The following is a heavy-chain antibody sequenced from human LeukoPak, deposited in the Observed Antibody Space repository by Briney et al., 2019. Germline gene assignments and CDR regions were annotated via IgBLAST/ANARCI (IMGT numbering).Heavy chain of an antibody. CDR2: IKQDGSEQ. Sequence: GGSLRLSCAASGFTFSSSWMSWVRQAPGKGLEWVANIKQDGSEQYYVDSVKGRFTISRDNAKNSQYLQMNSLRAEDTAVYYCAKGSGYDPLDYWGQGTLVTVSS. J-gene: IGHJ4*02. CDR3: AKGSGYDPLDY. V-gene: IGHV3-7*05. D-gene: IGHD5-12*01. CDR1: GFTFSSSW.